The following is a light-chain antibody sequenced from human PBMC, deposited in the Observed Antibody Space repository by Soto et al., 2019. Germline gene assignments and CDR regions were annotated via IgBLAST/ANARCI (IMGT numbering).Light chain of an antibody. J-gene: IGKJ5*01. Sequence: IQLTQSPSSLSASVVYIVTITCRASEDLSSYLAWYQQKPGKAPKFLIYAASTLQSGVSSRFSGSGSGTYYSLTISSLQPEDFATYYCQQVINYPITFGQGTRLEIK. CDR3: QQVINYPIT. V-gene: IGKV1-9*01. CDR2: AAS. CDR1: EDLSSY.